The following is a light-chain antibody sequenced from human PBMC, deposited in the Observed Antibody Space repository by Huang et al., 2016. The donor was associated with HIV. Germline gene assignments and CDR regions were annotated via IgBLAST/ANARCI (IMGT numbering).Light chain of an antibody. J-gene: IGKJ4*01. V-gene: IGKV3-15*01. CDR1: HNIGGS. CDR2: EAS. CDR3: QQYNDWSAVT. Sequence: EIVMTQSPATLSVSPGERATLSCRASHNIGGSLAWYQKKPGQAARLLIYEASTRANGSPARCSGSESGTDFTLTISSLQSEDFAVYYCQQYNDWSAVTFGGGTKVEI.